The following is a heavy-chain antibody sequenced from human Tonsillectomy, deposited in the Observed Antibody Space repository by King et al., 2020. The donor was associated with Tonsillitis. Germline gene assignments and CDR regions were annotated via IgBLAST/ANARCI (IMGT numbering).Heavy chain of an antibody. CDR1: GGSISSGGYS. D-gene: IGHD3-22*01. CDR3: ARRHYDSSGYTYYFDY. Sequence: QLQESGSGLVKPSQTLSLSCTVSGGSISSGGYSWSWIRQPPGKGLEWIGYIYHSGSTYYNPSLKSRVTISVDGSKNQFSLKLRSVTAADTAVYYCARRHYDSSGYTYYFDYWGQGTLVTVSS. J-gene: IGHJ4*02. V-gene: IGHV4-30-2*01. CDR2: IYHSGST.